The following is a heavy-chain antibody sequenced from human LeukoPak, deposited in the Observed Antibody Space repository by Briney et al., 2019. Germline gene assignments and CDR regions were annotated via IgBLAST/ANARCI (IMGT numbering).Heavy chain of an antibody. CDR3: ASWSGYDYFDY. D-gene: IGHD3-3*01. CDR2: IYYSGST. V-gene: IGHV4-59*01. J-gene: IGHJ4*02. CDR1: GGSISSYY. Sequence: SETLSLTCTVSGGSISSYYWSWIRQPPGKGLEWIGYIYYSGSTNYNPSLKSRVTISVDTSKNQFSLKLSSVTAADTAVYYCASWSGYDYFDYWGQGTLVTVSS.